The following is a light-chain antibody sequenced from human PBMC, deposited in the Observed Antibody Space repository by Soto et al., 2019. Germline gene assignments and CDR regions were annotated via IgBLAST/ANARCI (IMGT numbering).Light chain of an antibody. Sequence: EIVLTQSPGTLSLSPGERATLSCRASQSISNSYLDWYQQKHGQAPRLLIYGASSRATDSPTRFSSSGSGTDFTVTISRLEPEDFAVYYCQHYGSSPIFTFGPGTKVDIK. V-gene: IGKV3-20*01. J-gene: IGKJ3*01. CDR3: QHYGSSPIFT. CDR1: QSISNSY. CDR2: GAS.